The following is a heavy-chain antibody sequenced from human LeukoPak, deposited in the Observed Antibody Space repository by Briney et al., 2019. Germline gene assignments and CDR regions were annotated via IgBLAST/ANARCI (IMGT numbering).Heavy chain of an antibody. CDR2: IYYSGST. Sequence: SVTLSLTCTVSGGSISSGDYYWSWIRQPPGKGLEWIGYIYYSGSTYYNPSLKSRVTISVDTSKNQFFLKLSSVTAADTAVYYCARGASYGDYGIDYWGQGTLVTVSS. CDR1: GGSISSGDYY. D-gene: IGHD4-17*01. V-gene: IGHV4-30-4*01. J-gene: IGHJ4*02. CDR3: ARGASYGDYGIDY.